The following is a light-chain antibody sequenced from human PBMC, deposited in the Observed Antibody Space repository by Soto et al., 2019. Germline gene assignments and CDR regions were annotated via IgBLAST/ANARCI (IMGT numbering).Light chain of an antibody. Sequence: QSALTQPASVSGSPGQSITISCTGTSSDVGAYNYVSWFQQHPGKAPKLMIYEVSNRPSGVSNRFSGSKSGNTASLTISGIQAEDEADYYCSSYTTSSTLVVFGGGTKLPV. CDR3: SSYTTSSTLVV. J-gene: IGLJ2*01. V-gene: IGLV2-14*01. CDR2: EVS. CDR1: SSDVGAYNY.